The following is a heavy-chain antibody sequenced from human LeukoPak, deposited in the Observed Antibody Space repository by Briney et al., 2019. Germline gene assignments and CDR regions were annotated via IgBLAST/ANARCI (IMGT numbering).Heavy chain of an antibody. J-gene: IGHJ4*02. D-gene: IGHD6-13*01. CDR1: GYTFTSYG. Sequence: GASVKVSCKASGYTFTSYGISWVRQAPGQGLEWMGWISAYNGNTNYAQKLQGRVTMTTDTSTSTAYMELRSLRSDDTAVYYCVRDWGLISAAGTGRLDYWRQGTLLSVSS. CDR3: VRDWGLISAAGTGRLDY. CDR2: ISAYNGNT. V-gene: IGHV1-18*01.